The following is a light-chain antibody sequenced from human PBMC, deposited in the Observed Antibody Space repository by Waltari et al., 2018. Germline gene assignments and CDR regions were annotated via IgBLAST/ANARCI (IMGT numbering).Light chain of an antibody. CDR1: QSIGTS. J-gene: IGKJ1*01. CDR2: AAS. Sequence: DIQMTQSPSSLSASVGDRVTITCRTSQSIGTSLNWYQQTPGQAPKLLIYAASSFQGGVPSRFSGSGSGTDFTLTISSLQPEDFATYYRQQTYSTLWTFGQGTKVEIK. V-gene: IGKV1-39*01. CDR3: QQTYSTLWT.